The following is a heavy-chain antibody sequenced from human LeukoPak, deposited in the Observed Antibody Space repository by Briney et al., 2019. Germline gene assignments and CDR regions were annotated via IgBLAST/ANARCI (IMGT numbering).Heavy chain of an antibody. V-gene: IGHV3-23*01. J-gene: IGHJ3*02. D-gene: IGHD1-7*01. CDR2: IRVSDGAR. Sequence: GGSLRLSCAASGFTFNSYAMSWVRQAPGKGLEWVSSIRVSDGARFYADSVKGRFTTSRDNPKNTLFLQMNSLRAEDTAAYYCATEPRWELYSFDIWGQGTIVTVSS. CDR3: ATEPRWELYSFDI. CDR1: GFTFNSYA.